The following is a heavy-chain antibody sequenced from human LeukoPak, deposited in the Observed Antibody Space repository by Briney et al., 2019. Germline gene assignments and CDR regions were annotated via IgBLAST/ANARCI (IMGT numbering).Heavy chain of an antibody. CDR1: GFTFSSYA. D-gene: IGHD3-22*01. Sequence: GRSLRLSCAASGFTFSSYAMHWVRQAPGKGLEWVAVISYDGSNKYYADSVKGRFTISRDNSKNTLYLQMNSLRAEDTAVYYCAREGDSSGYCLDYWGQGTPVTVSS. CDR3: AREGDSSGYCLDY. J-gene: IGHJ4*02. CDR2: ISYDGSNK. V-gene: IGHV3-30-3*01.